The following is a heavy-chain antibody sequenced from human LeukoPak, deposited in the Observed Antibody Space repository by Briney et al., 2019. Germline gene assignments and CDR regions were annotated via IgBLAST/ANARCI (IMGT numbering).Heavy chain of an antibody. CDR3: ASCHDSSGYYFGY. V-gene: IGHV4-34*01. CDR2: INHSGST. CDR1: GGSFSGYY. D-gene: IGHD3-22*01. J-gene: IGHJ4*02. Sequence: SETLSLTGAVYGGSFSGYYWSWIRQPPGKGLEWSGEINHSGSTNYNPSLKSRVTISVDTSKNQFSLKLSSVTAADTAVYYCASCHDSSGYYFGYWGQGTLVTVSS.